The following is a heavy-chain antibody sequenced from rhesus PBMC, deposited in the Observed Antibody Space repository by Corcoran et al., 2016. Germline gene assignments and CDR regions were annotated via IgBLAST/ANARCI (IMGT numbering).Heavy chain of an antibody. CDR1: GYSISSGYG. D-gene: IGHD5-12*01. V-gene: IGHV4-127*01. CDR2: IGGSSCST. CDR3: ARGVGYSYSFDY. Sequence: QVQLQESGPGLVKPSETLSLTCAVSGYSISSGYGWSWIRQPPGKGLEWIGYIGGSSCSTNYNPSHKSRVTISKDTSKHQFLLKLSSVTAADTAVYYCARGVGYSYSFDYWGQGVLVTVSS. J-gene: IGHJ4*01.